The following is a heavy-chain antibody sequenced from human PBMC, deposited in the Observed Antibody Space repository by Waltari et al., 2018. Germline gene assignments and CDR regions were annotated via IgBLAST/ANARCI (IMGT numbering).Heavy chain of an antibody. D-gene: IGHD3-3*01. CDR2: IIPILGIA. CDR3: AREHPGNFGVVIRIPRGSMDV. J-gene: IGHJ6*04. V-gene: IGHV1-69*04. Sequence: QVQLVQSGAEVKKPGSSVKVSCKASGGTFSSYAISWVRQAPGQGLEWMGGIIPILGIANYAQKFQGRVTITADESTSTAYMELSSLRSEDTAVYYCAREHPGNFGVVIRIPRGSMDVWGKGTTVTVSS. CDR1: GGTFSSYA.